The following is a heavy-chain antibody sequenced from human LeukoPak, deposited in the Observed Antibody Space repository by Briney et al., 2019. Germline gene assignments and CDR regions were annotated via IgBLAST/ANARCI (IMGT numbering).Heavy chain of an antibody. D-gene: IGHD4-17*01. V-gene: IGHV1-8*01. CDR1: GYTFTTYD. Sequence: GDSVKVSCKTSGYTFTTYDINWVRQATGQGLEWMGWMNPNSGNTGYAQKFQGRVTMTRNTSISTAYMELSSLRSEDTAVYYYARGNKVTTGFYYYYGMDVWGQGTTVTVSS. CDR2: MNPNSGNT. CDR3: ARGNKVTTGFYYYYGMDV. J-gene: IGHJ6*02.